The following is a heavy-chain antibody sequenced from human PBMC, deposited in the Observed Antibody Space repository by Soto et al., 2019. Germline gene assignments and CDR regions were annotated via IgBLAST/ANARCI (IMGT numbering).Heavy chain of an antibody. D-gene: IGHD6-13*01. CDR3: AKDHRFSSSWHGPTWFDP. V-gene: IGHV3-23*01. CDR1: GFTFSSYA. J-gene: IGHJ5*02. Sequence: GGSLILSCAASGFTFSSYAMSWVRQAPGKGLEWVSAISGSGGSTYYADSVKGRFTISRANSKNTLYLQMNSLRAEDTAVYYCAKDHRFSSSWHGPTWFDPWGQGTLGTVSS. CDR2: ISGSGGST.